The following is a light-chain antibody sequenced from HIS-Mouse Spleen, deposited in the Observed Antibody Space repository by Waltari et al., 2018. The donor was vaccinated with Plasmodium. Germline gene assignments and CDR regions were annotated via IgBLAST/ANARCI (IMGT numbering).Light chain of an antibody. V-gene: IGLV2-11*01. J-gene: IGLJ2*01. Sequence: QSALTQPRSVSGSPGQSVTISCTGTSSAVGGYNYVSWYQQPPGKAPKLMIYDVSKRPSGVPDRFSGSKSGNTASLTISGLQAEDEADYYCCSYAGSYTLVFGGGTKLTVL. CDR2: DVS. CDR1: SSAVGGYNY. CDR3: CSYAGSYTLV.